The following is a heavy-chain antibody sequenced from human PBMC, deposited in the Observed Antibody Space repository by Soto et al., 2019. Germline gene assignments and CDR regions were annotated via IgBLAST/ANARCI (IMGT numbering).Heavy chain of an antibody. CDR3: AKEAGDH. CDR1: GGTFNTYA. V-gene: IGHV1-69*01. J-gene: IGHJ4*02. CDR2: IIPIFGIK. Sequence: QMQLVQSGAEVKERGSSVKISCKTSGGTFNTYALTWVRQAPGQGLEWIGGIIPIFGIKNVAQRFQGSVTINADESLTTAYMEMTSRRSDDTAVYYCAKEAGDHGGQGTLVTVSS. D-gene: IGHD6-25*01.